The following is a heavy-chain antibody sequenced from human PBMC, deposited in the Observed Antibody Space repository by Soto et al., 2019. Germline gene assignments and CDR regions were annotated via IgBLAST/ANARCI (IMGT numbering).Heavy chain of an antibody. Sequence: GGSLRLSCAASGFPFSTYWMHWVRQAPGKGLVWVSRINGDGSDTVYADSVKGRFTISRDNAKNTLYLQMNSLRAEDTAVYYCTRSIMGFSYADSWGQGTLVTVSS. V-gene: IGHV3-74*01. CDR1: GFPFSTYW. J-gene: IGHJ4*02. D-gene: IGHD2-2*01. CDR2: INGDGSDT. CDR3: TRSIMGFSYADS.